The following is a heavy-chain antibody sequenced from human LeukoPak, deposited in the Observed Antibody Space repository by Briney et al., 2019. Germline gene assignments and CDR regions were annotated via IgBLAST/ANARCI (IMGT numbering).Heavy chain of an antibody. CDR1: GGSISGSSYY. Sequence: PSETLSLTCTVSGGSISGSSYYWGWIRQPPGKGLEWIGEINHSGSTNYNPSLKSRVTISVDTSKNQFSLKLSPVTAADTAVYYCARWTIWAGYYYYGMDVWGQGTTVTVSS. D-gene: IGHD3-3*01. J-gene: IGHJ6*02. CDR3: ARWTIWAGYYYYGMDV. V-gene: IGHV4-39*07. CDR2: INHSGST.